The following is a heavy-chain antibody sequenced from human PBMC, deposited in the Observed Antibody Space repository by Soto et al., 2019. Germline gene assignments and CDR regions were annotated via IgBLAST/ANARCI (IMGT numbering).Heavy chain of an antibody. V-gene: IGHV4-34*01. Sequence: PSETLSLTCAVYGGSVSGYYWSGIRQPPGKGLEWIGEINHSGSTNYNPSLKSRVTMSVDTSKNQFSLKLSSVTAADTAVYSCASAGSSYGGKAGRFEHWGSGTLVTGFS. CDR3: ASAGSSYGGKAGRFEH. CDR1: GGSVSGYY. D-gene: IGHD3-10*01. CDR2: INHSGST. J-gene: IGHJ4*02.